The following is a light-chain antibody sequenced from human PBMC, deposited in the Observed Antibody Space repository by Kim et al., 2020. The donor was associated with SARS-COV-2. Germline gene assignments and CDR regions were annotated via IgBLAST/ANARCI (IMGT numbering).Light chain of an antibody. Sequence: ESVLTQSPGTLSLSPGERATLSCRASQSVTGNRLAWYQQKPGQAPRLLIYGASIRVTGIPDRFSGSGSGTDFTLTINRLEPEDFAVYFCHQYGDSVTFGQGTKVDIK. V-gene: IGKV3-20*01. CDR2: GAS. J-gene: IGKJ1*01. CDR3: HQYGDSVT. CDR1: QSVTGNR.